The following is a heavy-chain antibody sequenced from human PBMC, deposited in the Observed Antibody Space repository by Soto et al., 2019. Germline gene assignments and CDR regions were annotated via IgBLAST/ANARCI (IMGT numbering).Heavy chain of an antibody. CDR2: VTHDGTLY. V-gene: IGHV3-30*18. J-gene: IGHJ4*02. CDR1: GFTFSSCA. CDR3: VKDRSDAWSFDY. D-gene: IGHD3-10*01. Sequence: QVQLVESGGGVVQPGRSLRLSCAASGFTFSSCAMHWVRQVPGKGLEWVAVVTHDGTLYPYADSVKGRFSISRDNSRKARYLEMNGMSPEDTAVYCCVKDRSDAWSFDYWGQGTLVTVSS.